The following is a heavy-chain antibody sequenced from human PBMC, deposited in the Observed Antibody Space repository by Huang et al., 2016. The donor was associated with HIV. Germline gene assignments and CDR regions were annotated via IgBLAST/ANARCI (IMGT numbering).Heavy chain of an antibody. D-gene: IGHD3-22*01. CDR1: GFSFSHRG. V-gene: IGHV3-30*02. CDR3: AKTDYDRSGHPDH. Sequence: QVQLVESGGGVVQPGGSLRLSCAASGFSFSHRGMHWVRQAPGKGLQWVALIREDGDTKYYGDSVKGRFTISRDNSENELYLQMDSLRPEDTAVYFCAKTDYDRSGHPDHWGHGTLVTVSS. CDR2: IREDGDTK. J-gene: IGHJ5*02.